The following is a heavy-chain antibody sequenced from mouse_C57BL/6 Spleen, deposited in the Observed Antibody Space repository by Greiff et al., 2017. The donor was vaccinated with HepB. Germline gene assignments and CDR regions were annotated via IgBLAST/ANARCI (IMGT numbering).Heavy chain of an antibody. D-gene: IGHD2-4*01. CDR3: ARDDYQAWFAY. CDR2: INPYNGDT. Sequence: VQLKQSGPELVKPGDSVKISCKASGYSFTGYFMNWVMQSHGKSLEWIGRINPYNGDTFYNQKFKGKATLTVDKSSSTAHMELRSLTSEDSAVYYCARDDYQAWFAYWGQGTLVTVSA. CDR1: GYSFTGYF. V-gene: IGHV1-20*01. J-gene: IGHJ3*01.